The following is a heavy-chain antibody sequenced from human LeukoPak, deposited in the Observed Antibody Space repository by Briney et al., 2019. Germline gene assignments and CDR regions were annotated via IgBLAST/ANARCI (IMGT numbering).Heavy chain of an antibody. V-gene: IGHV3-11*01. D-gene: IGHD2-21*02. Sequence: GGSLRLSCAASGFTFSDYYMSWIRQAPGKGLEWVSYISSSGSTIYYADSVKGRFTISRDNAKNSRYLQMNSLRAEDTAVYYCASARVTANAFDIWGQGTMVTVSS. CDR2: ISSSGSTI. J-gene: IGHJ3*02. CDR3: ASARVTANAFDI. CDR1: GFTFSDYY.